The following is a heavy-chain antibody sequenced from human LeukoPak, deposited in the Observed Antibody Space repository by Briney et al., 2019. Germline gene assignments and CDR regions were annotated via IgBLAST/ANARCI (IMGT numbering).Heavy chain of an antibody. J-gene: IGHJ4*02. CDR1: GFTFSSYA. Sequence: GGSLRLSCAASGFTFSSYAMSWVRQAPGKGLEWVSTVSGSGGTTYYADSVKGRFTIPRDNSRNTLYLQMNGLRAEDTAVYYCAKNRYSSSSSGVDYWGQGTLVTVSS. V-gene: IGHV3-23*01. CDR3: AKNRYSSSSSGVDY. D-gene: IGHD6-6*01. CDR2: VSGSGGTT.